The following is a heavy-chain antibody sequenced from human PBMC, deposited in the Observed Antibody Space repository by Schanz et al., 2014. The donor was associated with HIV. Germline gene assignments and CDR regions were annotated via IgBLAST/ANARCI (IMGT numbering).Heavy chain of an antibody. Sequence: VQLVESGGGLVQPGGSLRLSCAASGFTFSRYWMTWVRQAPGKGLEWVSSISESGGRSYYADSVNGRFAISRDNSKNTLYLQMNNLRVEDTALYYCAKDLWEPKTGWFDPWGQGALVTVSS. J-gene: IGHJ5*02. CDR1: GFTFSRYW. D-gene: IGHD1-26*01. CDR2: ISESGGRS. CDR3: AKDLWEPKTGWFDP. V-gene: IGHV3-23*04.